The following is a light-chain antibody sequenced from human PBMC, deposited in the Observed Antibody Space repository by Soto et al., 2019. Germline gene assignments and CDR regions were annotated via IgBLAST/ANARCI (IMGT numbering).Light chain of an antibody. V-gene: IGLV1-40*01. Sequence: QAVVTQPPSVSGAPGQRVTITCTGSSSHSGAGYDVHWYQQLPGTAPKLLIYGNSNRPSGVPDRFSGSKSGTSASLAITGLQAEDEADYYCQSSYSSRSYVFGTGTKLTVL. CDR2: GNS. CDR1: SSHSGAGYD. J-gene: IGLJ1*01. CDR3: QSSYSSRSYV.